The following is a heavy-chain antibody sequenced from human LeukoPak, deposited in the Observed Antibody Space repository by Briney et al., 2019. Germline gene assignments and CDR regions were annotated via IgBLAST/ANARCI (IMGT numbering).Heavy chain of an antibody. J-gene: IGHJ4*02. CDR1: GFTFSNYA. Sequence: GGSLRLSCVASGFTFSNYAMHWVRQAPGKGLEWVAVISYGGSNKYYADSVKGRFTISRDNSKNTLYLQMISLRAEDTAVYYCARRAGAYSHPYDYWGQGTLVTVSS. CDR2: ISYGGSNK. CDR3: ARRAGAYSHPYDY. V-gene: IGHV3-30*04. D-gene: IGHD4/OR15-4a*01.